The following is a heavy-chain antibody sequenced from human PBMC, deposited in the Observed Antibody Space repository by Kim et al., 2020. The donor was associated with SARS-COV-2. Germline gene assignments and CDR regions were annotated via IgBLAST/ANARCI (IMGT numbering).Heavy chain of an antibody. J-gene: IGHJ4*02. V-gene: IGHV3-21*01. CDR2: SSSYI. Sequence: SSSYIYYADSVKGRFTISRDNAKNSLYLQMNSLRAEDTAVYYCASWGGDYWGQGTLVTVSS. D-gene: IGHD3-16*01. CDR3: ASWGGDY.